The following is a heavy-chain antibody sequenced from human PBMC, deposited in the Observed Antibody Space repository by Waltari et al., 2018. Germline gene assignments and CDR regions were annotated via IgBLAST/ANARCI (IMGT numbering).Heavy chain of an antibody. CDR2: IYYSGST. V-gene: IGHV4-39*01. D-gene: IGHD6-6*01. CDR3: ARRRGSSAGWFDP. Sequence: QLQLQESGPGLVKPSETLSLTCTVSGGSISSSRYYWGWIRQPPGKGLEWIGSIYYSGSTYYNPSLKSRVTISVDTSKNQFSLKLSSVTAADTAVYYCARRRGSSAGWFDPWGQGTLVTVSS. J-gene: IGHJ5*02. CDR1: GGSISSSRYY.